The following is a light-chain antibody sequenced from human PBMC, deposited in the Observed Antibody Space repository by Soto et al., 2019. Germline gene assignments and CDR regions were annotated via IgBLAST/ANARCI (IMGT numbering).Light chain of an antibody. CDR3: QSYDSSLSGSL. CDR2: GNS. CDR1: SSNIGAGYD. J-gene: IGLJ2*01. V-gene: IGLV1-40*01. Sequence: QPVLTQPPSVSGAPGQRVTISCTGSSSNIGAGYDVHWYQQLPGTAPKLLIYGNSNRPSGVPDRFSGPKSGTSASLAITGLQAEDEADYYCQSYDSSLSGSLFGGGTKLTVL.